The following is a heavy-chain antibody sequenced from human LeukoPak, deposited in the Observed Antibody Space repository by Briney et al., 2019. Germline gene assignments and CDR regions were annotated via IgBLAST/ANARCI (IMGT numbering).Heavy chain of an antibody. J-gene: IGHJ4*02. CDR2: IKQDGSET. V-gene: IGHV3-7*01. Sequence: GGSLRLSCAASGFTFSNYWMTWVRQAPGKGLEWVASIKQDGSETYYVDSVKGRFTISRDNSNNSLYLQMSSLRAEDTAVYYCARAGGRASGSSYWGQGTLVTVSS. D-gene: IGHD1-26*01. CDR3: ARAGGRASGSSY. CDR1: GFTFSNYW.